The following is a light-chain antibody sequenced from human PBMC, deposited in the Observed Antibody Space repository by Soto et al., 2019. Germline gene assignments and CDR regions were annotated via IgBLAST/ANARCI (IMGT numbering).Light chain of an antibody. CDR3: SSYTTGSTWV. CDR2: EIT. Sequence: QSVLTQPASVSGSPGQSITISCTGSNADVGAYKYVSWYQQHPDKAPKLIIYEITNRPSGVSNRFSGSKSGNTASLTISGLQTEDEADYYCSSYTTGSTWVFGGGTK. J-gene: IGLJ3*02. CDR1: NADVGAYKY. V-gene: IGLV2-14*01.